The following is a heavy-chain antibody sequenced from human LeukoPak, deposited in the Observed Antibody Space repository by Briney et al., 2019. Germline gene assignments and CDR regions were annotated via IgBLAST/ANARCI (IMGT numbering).Heavy chain of an antibody. J-gene: IGHJ5*02. CDR2: ISCNGRNK. Sequence: GGTLRLSCAASGFTFSSYGMSWVRQAPGKGLEGVADISCNGRNKNYADSVERRFTTSRDNAKNSLYLQMNSLRAEDTALYYCAKDFSLTYSGWYGWFDHWGQGTLVTVSS. D-gene: IGHD6-19*01. CDR3: AKDFSLTYSGWYGWFDH. V-gene: IGHV3-30*18. CDR1: GFTFSSYG.